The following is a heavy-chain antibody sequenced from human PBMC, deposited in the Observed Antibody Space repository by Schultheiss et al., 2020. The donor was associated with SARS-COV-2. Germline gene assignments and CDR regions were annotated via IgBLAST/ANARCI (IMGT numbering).Heavy chain of an antibody. CDR1: GYTFTSYG. J-gene: IGHJ5*02. Sequence: SVKVSCKVSGYTFTSYGISWVRQAPGQGLEWMGGIIPIFGTANYAQKFQGRVTITADESTSTAYMELSSLRSEDTAVYYCARDLFSTVCYVGYTWFDPWGQGTPVTVSS. V-gene: IGHV1-69*13. CDR2: IIPIFGTA. CDR3: ARDLFSTVCYVGYTWFDP. D-gene: IGHD2-2*01.